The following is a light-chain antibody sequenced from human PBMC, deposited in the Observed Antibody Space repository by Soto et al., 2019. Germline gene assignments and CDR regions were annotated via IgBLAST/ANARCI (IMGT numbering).Light chain of an antibody. J-gene: IGKJ5*01. CDR2: GAS. V-gene: IGKV1-12*01. CDR1: QSLGRW. CDR3: QQGNSFPFT. Sequence: DNQMTQSPSSVSASVGDRVTLTCRASQSLGRWLAWYQQQPGKAPELLIYGASNLQSGVPSRFSGSGSGTEFTLSINSLQPEDSATYYCQQGNSFPFTFGQGTRLEIK.